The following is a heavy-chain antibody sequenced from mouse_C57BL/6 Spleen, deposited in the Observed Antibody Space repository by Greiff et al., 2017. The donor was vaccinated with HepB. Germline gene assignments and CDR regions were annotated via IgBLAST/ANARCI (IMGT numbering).Heavy chain of an antibody. CDR1: GFNIKDDY. V-gene: IGHV14-4*01. J-gene: IGHJ1*03. D-gene: IGHD1-1*01. CDR3: TTGGSSLGYFDV. CDR2: IDPENGDT. Sequence: EVQLQQSGAELVRPGASVKLSCTASGFNIKDDYMHWVKQRPEQGLEWIGWIDPENGDTEYASKFQGKATITADTSSNTAYLQLSSLTSEDTAVYYCTTGGSSLGYFDVWGTGTTVTVSS.